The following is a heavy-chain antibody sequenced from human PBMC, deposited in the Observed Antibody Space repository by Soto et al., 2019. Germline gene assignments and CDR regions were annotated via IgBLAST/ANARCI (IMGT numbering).Heavy chain of an antibody. CDR3: ARGRITIFGVAPYYFDY. D-gene: IGHD3-3*01. V-gene: IGHV1-3*01. CDR1: GYTFTSYA. Sequence: ASVKVSCKASGYTFTSYAMHWVRQAPGQRLEWMGWINAGNGNTKYSQKFQGRVTITRDTSASTAYMELSSLRSEDTAVYYCARGRITIFGVAPYYFDYWGQVTLVTVSS. CDR2: INAGNGNT. J-gene: IGHJ4*02.